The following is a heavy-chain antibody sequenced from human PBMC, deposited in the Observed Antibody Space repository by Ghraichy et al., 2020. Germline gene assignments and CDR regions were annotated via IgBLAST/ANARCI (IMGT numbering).Heavy chain of an antibody. J-gene: IGHJ2*01. V-gene: IGHV3-7*01. D-gene: IGHD3-22*01. CDR3: ARPPEPLDSSGYYYVGGWYFDL. CDR1: GFTFSSYW. CDR2: IKQDGSEK. Sequence: GGSLRLSCAASGFTFSSYWMSWVRQAPGKGLEWVANIKQDGSEKYYVDSVKGRFTISRDNAKNSLYLQMNSLRAEDTAVYYCARPPEPLDSSGYYYVGGWYFDLWGRGTLVTVSS.